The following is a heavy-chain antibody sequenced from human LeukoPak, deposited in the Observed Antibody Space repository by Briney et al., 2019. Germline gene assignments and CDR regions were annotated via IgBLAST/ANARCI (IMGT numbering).Heavy chain of an antibody. CDR2: INHSGST. D-gene: IGHD6-6*01. Sequence: RPSETLSLTCAVYGGSFSGYYWSWIRQPPGKGLEWIGEINHSGSTNYNPSLKSRVTISVDTSKNQFSLKLSSVTAADTAVYYCARGPPVVDSSSYKERTGDFDYWGQGTLVTVSS. CDR3: ARGPPVVDSSSYKERTGDFDY. V-gene: IGHV4-34*01. J-gene: IGHJ4*02. CDR1: GGSFSGYY.